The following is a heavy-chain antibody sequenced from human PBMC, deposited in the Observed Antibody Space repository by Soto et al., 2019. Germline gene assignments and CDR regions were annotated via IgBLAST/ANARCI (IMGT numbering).Heavy chain of an antibody. V-gene: IGHV3-23*01. J-gene: IGHJ4*02. CDR3: STTNWRGEHTALDF. Sequence: GGSLRLSCAASGLTFSDYAMTWVRQAPGKGLEWVSVISGRGGNTYYADSVKGRFTISRDNSKNTLYLQMKNLRADDTASYFCSTTNWRGEHTALDFWCPRPPLTVSS. CDR1: GLTFSDYA. CDR2: ISGRGGNT. D-gene: IGHD1-1*01.